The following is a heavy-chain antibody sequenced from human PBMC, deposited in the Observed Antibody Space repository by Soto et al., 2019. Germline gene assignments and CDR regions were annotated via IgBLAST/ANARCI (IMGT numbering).Heavy chain of an antibody. CDR1: GFTFSNYA. J-gene: IGHJ4*02. Sequence: GGSLRLSCAASGFTFSNYAMSWLRQAPGKGLEWVSSITGAGSTTYYADSVKGRFSIFRDNSKNTLYLQMTSLRVEDTAIYYCAKTSGYYDYWGQGTMVTVS. CDR2: ITGAGSTT. CDR3: AKTSGYYDY. V-gene: IGHV3-23*01. D-gene: IGHD3-22*01.